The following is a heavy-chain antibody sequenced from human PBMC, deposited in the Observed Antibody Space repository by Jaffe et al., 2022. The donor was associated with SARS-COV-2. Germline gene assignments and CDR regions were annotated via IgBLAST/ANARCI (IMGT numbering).Heavy chain of an antibody. CDR3: ARAGYSSSWSHWYFGL. J-gene: IGHJ2*01. V-gene: IGHV3-30-3*01. Sequence: QVQLVESGGGVVQPGRSLRLSCAASGFTFSGYAMHWVRQAPGKGLEWVAVISFDGSNNYYADSVKGRFTISRDNSKNTLYLQMNSLRPEDTALYYCARAGYSSSWSHWYFGLWGRGTLVTVSS. CDR1: GFTFSGYA. CDR2: ISFDGSNN. D-gene: IGHD6-13*01.